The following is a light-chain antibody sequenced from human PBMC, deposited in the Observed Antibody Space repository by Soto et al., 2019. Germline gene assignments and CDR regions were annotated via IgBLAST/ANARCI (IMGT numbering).Light chain of an antibody. J-gene: IGKJ5*01. CDR3: QQCYDWPIT. V-gene: IGKV3-15*01. CDR2: AAS. Sequence: EIVMTQSPATLSLFPGEKATPSCRASQTISSNLAWYQHKPGQAPRLLIYAASTRATGIPARFSGSGSGTEFTLTISSLQSEDFAVYYCQQCYDWPITFGQGTRLEIK. CDR1: QTISSN.